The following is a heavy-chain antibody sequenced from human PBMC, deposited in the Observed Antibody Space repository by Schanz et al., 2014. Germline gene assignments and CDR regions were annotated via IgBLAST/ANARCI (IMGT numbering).Heavy chain of an antibody. V-gene: IGHV3-11*06. CDR3: ARVKGGFDY. D-gene: IGHD3-16*01. J-gene: IGHJ4*02. Sequence: EQLLESGGALVQPGGSLRLSCAASGFVFGDYYMTWIRQAPGKGLEWLSYISDSGTYTNYADSVKGRFTISRDNAKNSLYLQMNSLRAEDTAVYYCARVKGGFDYWGQGTLVTVSS. CDR1: GFVFGDYY. CDR2: ISDSGTYT.